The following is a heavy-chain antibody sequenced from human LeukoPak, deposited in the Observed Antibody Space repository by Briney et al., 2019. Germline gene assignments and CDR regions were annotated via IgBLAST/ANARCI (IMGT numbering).Heavy chain of an antibody. J-gene: IGHJ5*02. Sequence: ASVKVSCKASGYTFTGYYMHWVRQAPGQGLEWMGRINPNSGGTNYAQKFQGRVTMTTDTSTSTAYMELRSLRSDDTAVYYCARSTMVVISWFDPWGQGTLVTVSS. D-gene: IGHD2-21*01. CDR3: ARSTMVVISWFDP. CDR2: INPNSGGT. V-gene: IGHV1-2*06. CDR1: GYTFTGYY.